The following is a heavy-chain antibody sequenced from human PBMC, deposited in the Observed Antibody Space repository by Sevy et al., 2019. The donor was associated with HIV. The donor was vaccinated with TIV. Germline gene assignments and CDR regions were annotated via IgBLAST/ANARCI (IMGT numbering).Heavy chain of an antibody. CDR1: GYTLTELS. Sequence: ASVKVSCKVSGYTLTELSMHWVRQAPGKGLEWMGGFDPEDGETIYAQKFQGRVTMTEDTSTDTAYMELSSLRSEDTAVYYCATVIWRQTRIVVALDYWGQGTLVTVSS. J-gene: IGHJ4*02. CDR2: FDPEDGET. D-gene: IGHD3-22*01. CDR3: ATVIWRQTRIVVALDY. V-gene: IGHV1-24*01.